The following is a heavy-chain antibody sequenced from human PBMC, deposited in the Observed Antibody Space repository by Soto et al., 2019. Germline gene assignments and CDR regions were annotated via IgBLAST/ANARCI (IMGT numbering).Heavy chain of an antibody. V-gene: IGHV5-10-1*01. CDR1: GYSFTSYW. Sequence: EVQLVQSGAEVKKPGESLRISCKGSGYSFTSYWVTWVRQMPGKGLEWMGRIEPSDSYTNYNPPFQGHVTISVDKSISTAYLQWSILKASDSAMYYCARLYGGNSGMDVWGQGTTVTVSS. D-gene: IGHD4-17*01. CDR2: IEPSDSYT. J-gene: IGHJ6*02. CDR3: ARLYGGNSGMDV.